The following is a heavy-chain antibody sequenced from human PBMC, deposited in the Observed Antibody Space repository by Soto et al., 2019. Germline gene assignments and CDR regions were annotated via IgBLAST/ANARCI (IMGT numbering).Heavy chain of an antibody. CDR2: IIPILGIA. Sequence: QVQLVPSGAEVKKPGSSVKVSCKASGGTFSSYTISWVRQAPGQGLEWMGRIIPILGIANYAQKFQGRVTITADKSTSTAYMELSSLRSEDTAVYYCAIGLGYCSSTSCAGNWFDPWGQGTLVTVSS. D-gene: IGHD2-2*01. J-gene: IGHJ5*02. CDR1: GGTFSSYT. V-gene: IGHV1-69*02. CDR3: AIGLGYCSSTSCAGNWFDP.